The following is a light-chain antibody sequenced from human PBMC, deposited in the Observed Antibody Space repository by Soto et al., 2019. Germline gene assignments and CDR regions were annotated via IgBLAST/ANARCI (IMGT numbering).Light chain of an antibody. CDR1: NIGSKL. V-gene: IGLV3-21*04. CDR2: YDS. J-gene: IGLJ1*01. Sequence: SSELTQPPSVSVAPGKTASITCGGDNIGSKLVHWYRQKPGQAPMLVIFYDSDRPSGIAERFSGSNSGNTATLTISRVEGGDEADYYCQVWDSSSDLYVFGTGTKLTVL. CDR3: QVWDSSSDLYV.